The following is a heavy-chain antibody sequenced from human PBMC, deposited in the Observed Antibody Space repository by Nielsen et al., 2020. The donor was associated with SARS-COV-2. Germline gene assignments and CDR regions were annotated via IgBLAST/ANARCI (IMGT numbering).Heavy chain of an antibody. CDR3: ARHRDSGGNPAGALEI. J-gene: IGHJ3*02. CDR1: GFRFGDYG. V-gene: IGHV3-23*01. Sequence: GESLKISCVASGFRFGDYGLAWVRQAPGKGLEWVSGISSSGGTIYYADSVKGRFTISRDISRNTLNLQLDSLRVEDTAIYYCARHRDSGGNPAGALEIWGQGTRVTVSS. D-gene: IGHD4-23*01. CDR2: ISSSGGTI.